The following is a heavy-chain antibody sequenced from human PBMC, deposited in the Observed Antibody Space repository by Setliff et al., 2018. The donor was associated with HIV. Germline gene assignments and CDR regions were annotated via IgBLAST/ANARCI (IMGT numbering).Heavy chain of an antibody. J-gene: IGHJ3*02. CDR2: IFYSGAT. V-gene: IGHV4-59*01. CDR1: GAPLSSYY. Sequence: KTSETLSLTCTVSGAPLSSYYLNWIRQPPGKGLEWIGYIFYSGATNYNPSLKSRVTISVDTSKNQFSLKLTSVTIADTAVYYCARTIIEDGAFDIWGQGTMVTVSS. CDR3: ARTIIEDGAFDI. D-gene: IGHD3-10*01.